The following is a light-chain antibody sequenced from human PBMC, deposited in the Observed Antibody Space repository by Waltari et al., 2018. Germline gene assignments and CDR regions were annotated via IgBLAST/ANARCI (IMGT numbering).Light chain of an antibody. CDR1: QSVGRS. V-gene: IGKV3-20*01. CDR3: QMYVRLPVT. Sequence: EIVLTQSPGTLSLSPGERVTLSCRASQSVGRSLAWYQQRPGQALRLLIYDAFTRATGVADRFSGSGSGTDFSLTISRLDPEDFAVYYCQMYVRLPVTFGQGTKVEIK. CDR2: DAF. J-gene: IGKJ1*01.